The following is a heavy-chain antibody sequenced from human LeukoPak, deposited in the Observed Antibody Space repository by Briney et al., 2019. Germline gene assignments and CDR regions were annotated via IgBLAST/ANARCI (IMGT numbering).Heavy chain of an antibody. J-gene: IGHJ4*02. CDR2: ISGSGGST. CDR1: GFTFSSYA. CDR3: AKRPGGLRFDY. V-gene: IGHV3-23*01. Sequence: XGSLRLSCAASGFTFSSYAMSWVRQAPGKGLEWVSAISGSGGSTYYADSVKGRFAISRDNSKNTLYLQMNSLRAEDTAVYYCAKRPGGLRFDYWGQGTLVTVSS. D-gene: IGHD3-16*01.